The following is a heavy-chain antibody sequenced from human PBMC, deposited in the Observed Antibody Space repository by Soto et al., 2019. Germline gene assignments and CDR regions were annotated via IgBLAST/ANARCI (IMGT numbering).Heavy chain of an antibody. CDR1: GGSISSGDYY. CDR3: ARAVWFGEYYFDY. J-gene: IGHJ4*02. CDR2: IYYSGST. V-gene: IGHV4-30-4*01. Sequence: PSETLSLTCTVSGGSISSGDYYWSWIRQPPGKGLEWIGYIYYSGSTYYNPSLKSRVTISVDTSKNQFSLKLSSVTAADTAVYYCARAVWFGEYYFDYWGQGTLVTVSS. D-gene: IGHD3-10*01.